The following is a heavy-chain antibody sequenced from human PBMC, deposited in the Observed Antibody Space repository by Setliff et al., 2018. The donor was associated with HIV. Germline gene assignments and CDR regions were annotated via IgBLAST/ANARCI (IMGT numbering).Heavy chain of an antibody. CDR1: GFTFSASY. Sequence: GSLRLSCAASGFTFSASYMTWIRQAPGKGLEWVAHISSSGATIYYADSVKGRFTISRDNSKNTLYLQMNSLSAEDTAVFYCAKDGVRALTRKESKYLQYWGQGTLVTVSS. D-gene: IGHD3-16*01. V-gene: IGHV3-11*04. J-gene: IGHJ1*01. CDR3: AKDGVRALTRKESKYLQY. CDR2: ISSSGATI.